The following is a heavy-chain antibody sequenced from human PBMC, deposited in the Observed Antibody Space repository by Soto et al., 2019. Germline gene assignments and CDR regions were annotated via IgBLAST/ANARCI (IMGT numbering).Heavy chain of an antibody. CDR2: IYWDDDK. Sequence: SGPTLVNPTQTLTLTCTFSGFSLSTSGVGVGWIRQPPGKALEWLALIYWDDDKRYSPSLNSRLTITKDTSRNQVVLTMTNMDPVDTATYYCAHRLGINWAKSWFDPWGQGTLVTVPQ. J-gene: IGHJ5*02. CDR1: GFSLSTSGVG. V-gene: IGHV2-5*02. CDR3: AHRLGINWAKSWFDP. D-gene: IGHD1-1*01.